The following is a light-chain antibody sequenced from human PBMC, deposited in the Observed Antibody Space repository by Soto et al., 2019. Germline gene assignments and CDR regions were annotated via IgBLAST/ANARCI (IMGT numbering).Light chain of an antibody. CDR3: QHRTNWPSLT. CDR2: DAS. Sequence: EIVLTQSPATLSLSPGERATLSCGASQSVGSYLAWYQQKPGQAPRLLIYDASNRATGIPARFSGSGSGTDFTLTISSLEPEDFAIYYCQHRTNWPSLTFGGGTQVEIK. V-gene: IGKV3-11*01. J-gene: IGKJ4*01. CDR1: QSVGSY.